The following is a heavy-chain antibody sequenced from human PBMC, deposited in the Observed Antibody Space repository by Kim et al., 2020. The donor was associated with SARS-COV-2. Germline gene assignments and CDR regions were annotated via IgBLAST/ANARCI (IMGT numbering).Heavy chain of an antibody. D-gene: IGHD6-19*01. J-gene: IGHJ4*02. CDR3: ARHRGPIAVAGLLFDY. Sequence: SFQGQVTISADKSISTAYLQWSSLKASDTAMYYCARHRGPIAVAGLLFDYWGQGTLVTVSS. V-gene: IGHV5-51*01.